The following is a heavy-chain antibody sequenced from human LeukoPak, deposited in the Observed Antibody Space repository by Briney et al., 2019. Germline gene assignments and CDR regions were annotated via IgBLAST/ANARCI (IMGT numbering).Heavy chain of an antibody. V-gene: IGHV3-21*01. CDR2: ISSSSSYI. CDR3: SRVIGGSGWYNNWFDP. CDR1: GFTFSSYS. D-gene: IGHD6-19*01. J-gene: IGHJ5*02. Sequence: GGSLRLSCAAYGFTFSSYSTNWVRQAPGKGLEWVSSISSSSSYIYYADSVKGRFTISRDNAKNSLYLQMNSLRAEDTAVYYCSRVIGGSGWYNNWFDPWGQGTLVTVSS.